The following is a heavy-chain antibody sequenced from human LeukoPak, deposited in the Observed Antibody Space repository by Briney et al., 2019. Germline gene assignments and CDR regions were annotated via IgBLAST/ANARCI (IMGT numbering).Heavy chain of an antibody. V-gene: IGHV4-38-2*02. J-gene: IGHJ4*02. Sequence: SETLSLTCNVSGYSLTNTYYWGWIRQPPGKGLEWIGSIYYSGNTYYNASLKSQVSISIDTSKNQFSLRLTSVTAADTAVYYCARQTGSGLFILPGGQGTLVTVSS. CDR1: GYSLTNTYY. D-gene: IGHD3/OR15-3a*01. CDR3: ARQTGSGLFILP. CDR2: IYYSGNT.